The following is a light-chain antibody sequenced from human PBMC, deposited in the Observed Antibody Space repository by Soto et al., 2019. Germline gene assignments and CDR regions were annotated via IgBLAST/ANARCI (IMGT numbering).Light chain of an antibody. CDR3: QQYNNWPPIT. Sequence: EIVLTPAPATPSVSPGGRGTLSCRASQSVSSNLAWYQQKPGQAPRLLIYGASTRATGIPARFSGSGSGTEFTLTISSLQSEDFAVYYCQQYNNWPPITFGQGTRLEIK. V-gene: IGKV3-15*01. CDR2: GAS. CDR1: QSVSSN. J-gene: IGKJ5*01.